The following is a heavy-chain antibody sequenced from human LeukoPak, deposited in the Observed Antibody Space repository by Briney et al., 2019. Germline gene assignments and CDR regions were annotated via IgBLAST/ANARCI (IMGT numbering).Heavy chain of an antibody. CDR2: ITATGDTA. CDR1: GFTFTKCA. J-gene: IGHJ4*02. D-gene: IGHD6-19*01. V-gene: IGHV3-23*01. CDR3: AGDLNSDRYSPLDY. Sequence: GGSLRLSCVASGFTFTKCAMSWIRQAPGKGLEWVAIITATGDTAYYADSVKGRFTISRDNSRDTVYMQMDSLRAEDTAIYYCAGDLNSDRYSPLDYWGQGSQVTVSP.